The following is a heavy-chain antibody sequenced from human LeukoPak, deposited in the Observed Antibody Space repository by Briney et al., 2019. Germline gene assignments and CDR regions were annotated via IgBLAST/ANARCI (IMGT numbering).Heavy chain of an antibody. J-gene: IGHJ4*02. CDR1: GLTFSNYP. Sequence: PGGSLRLSCAASGLTFSNYPMSWVRQAPGKGLEWVSGISGSGDSTYYADSVKGRFTISRDNSKNTLYLQMNSLRAEDTAVYYCVNRGAYSSIWYYFDYWGQGTLVTVSS. CDR3: VNRGAYSSIWYYFDY. D-gene: IGHD6-13*01. CDR2: ISGSGDST. V-gene: IGHV3-23*01.